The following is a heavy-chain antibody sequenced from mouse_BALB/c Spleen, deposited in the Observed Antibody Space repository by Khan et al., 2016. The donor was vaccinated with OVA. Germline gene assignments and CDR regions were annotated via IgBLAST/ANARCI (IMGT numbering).Heavy chain of an antibody. Sequence: QVQLKESGPGLVAPSQSLSITCTISGFTLTNYGVHWVRQPPGKGLEWLVVIWSDGSATYNSALKSRLSISKDNSKIQVFLKMNSLQTNNTAMYYCARQPYYHYYIMDYWGQGTSVTVSS. CDR3: ARQPYYHYYIMDY. CDR1: GFTLTNYG. D-gene: IGHD2-10*01. V-gene: IGHV2-6-1*01. CDR2: IWSDGSA. J-gene: IGHJ4*01.